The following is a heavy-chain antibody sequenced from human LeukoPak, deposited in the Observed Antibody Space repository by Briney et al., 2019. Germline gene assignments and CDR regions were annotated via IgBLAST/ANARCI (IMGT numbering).Heavy chain of an antibody. CDR1: GFTVSSSY. CDR2: IYSGGSA. V-gene: IGHV3-66*01. CDR3: ARGGNSRIIHYGMDV. J-gene: IGHJ6*02. D-gene: IGHD4-23*01. Sequence: GGSLRLSCAASGFTVSSSYMSWVRQAPGRGLEWVSVIYSGGSAYYADSVKGRFTISRDNSKNTLYLQMNSLRAEDTAVYYCARGGNSRIIHYGMDVWGQGTTVTVSS.